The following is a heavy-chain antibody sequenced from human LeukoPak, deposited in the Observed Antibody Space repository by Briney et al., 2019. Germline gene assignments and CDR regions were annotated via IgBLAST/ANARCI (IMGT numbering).Heavy chain of an antibody. CDR2: IDTNTGNP. CDR1: GYTFTSYS. J-gene: IGHJ4*02. CDR3: ARDQRQVSFDY. Sequence: RASVKVSCKASGYTFTSYSMNWVRQAPGQGLEWMGWIDTNTGNPTYAQGFTGRFVFSLDTSVSTAYLQISSLKAEDTAFYYCARDQRQVSFDYWGQGTLVTVSS. V-gene: IGHV7-4-1*02.